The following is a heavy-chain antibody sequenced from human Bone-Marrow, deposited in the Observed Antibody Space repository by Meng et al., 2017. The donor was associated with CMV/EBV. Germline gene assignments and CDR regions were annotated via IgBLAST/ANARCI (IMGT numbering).Heavy chain of an antibody. Sequence: ASVKVSCKASGYTFTSYGISWVRQAPGQGLEWMGWISAYNGNTNYAQKLQGRVTMTTDTSTSTAYMELRSLRSDDTAVYYCARVPFFWSGYFPKPNFDYWGQGNLVNVAS. CDR1: GYTFTSYG. CDR2: ISAYNGNT. J-gene: IGHJ4*02. D-gene: IGHD3-3*01. CDR3: ARVPFFWSGYFPKPNFDY. V-gene: IGHV1-18*01.